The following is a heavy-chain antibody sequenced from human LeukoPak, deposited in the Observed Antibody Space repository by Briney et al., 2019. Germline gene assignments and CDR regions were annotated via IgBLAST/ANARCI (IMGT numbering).Heavy chain of an antibody. Sequence: ASVKVSCKVSGHTLTELSMHRVRQAPGKGLELMGGFDPQEGETIYAQKFQGRVTMTEDTSTDTAYMELSSLRSEDTAVYYCATARGYSYGYGLEGGLDAFDIWGQGTMVTVSS. CDR3: ATARGYSYGYGLEGGLDAFDI. V-gene: IGHV1-24*01. D-gene: IGHD5-18*01. CDR2: FDPQEGET. CDR1: GHTLTELS. J-gene: IGHJ3*02.